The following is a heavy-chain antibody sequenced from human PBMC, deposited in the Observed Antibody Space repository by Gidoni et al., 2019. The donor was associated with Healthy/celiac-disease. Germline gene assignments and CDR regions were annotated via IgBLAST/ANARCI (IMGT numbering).Heavy chain of an antibody. J-gene: IGHJ6*02. CDR2: ISYDGSNK. Sequence: QVQLLESGGGVVQPGRSLRLSCAASGFHFSSYAMHWVRQAPGKGLEWVAVISYDGSNKYYADSVKGRFTISRDNSKNTLYLQMNSLRAEDTAVYYCARDPLRYFTESHYYYGMDVWGQGTTVTVSS. CDR1: GFHFSSYA. CDR3: ARDPLRYFTESHYYYGMDV. D-gene: IGHD3-9*01. V-gene: IGHV3-30-3*01.